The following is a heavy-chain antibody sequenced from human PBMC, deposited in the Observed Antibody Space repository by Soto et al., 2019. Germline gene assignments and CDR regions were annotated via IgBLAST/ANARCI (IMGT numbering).Heavy chain of an antibody. CDR2: TNPRDGST. CDR3: ARSYGTSLPIDF. CDR1: GYSLTGYY. Sequence: QVQLVQSGAEVKKPGASVKVSCKASGYSLTGYYMHWVRRAPGQGLEWMGITNPRDGSTNYAQKFPGRVTMTSDTATSTVYMEMSSLRSADTAIYYCARSYGTSLPIDFLGQGTLVTVSS. V-gene: IGHV1-46*01. D-gene: IGHD3-10*01. J-gene: IGHJ4*02.